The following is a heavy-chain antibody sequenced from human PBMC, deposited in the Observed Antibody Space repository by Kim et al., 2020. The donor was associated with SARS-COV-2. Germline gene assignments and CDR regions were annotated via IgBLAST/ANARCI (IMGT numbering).Heavy chain of an antibody. Sequence: GGSLRLSCAASGFTFSSYWMSWVRQAPGKGLEWVANIKQDGSEKYYVDSVKGRFTISRDNAKNSLYLQMNSLRAEDTAVYYCARDLARINTVATIRKAYFDYWGQGTLVTVSS. CDR3: ARDLARINTVATIRKAYFDY. J-gene: IGHJ4*02. CDR2: IKQDGSEK. V-gene: IGHV3-7*03. CDR1: GFTFSSYW. D-gene: IGHD5-12*01.